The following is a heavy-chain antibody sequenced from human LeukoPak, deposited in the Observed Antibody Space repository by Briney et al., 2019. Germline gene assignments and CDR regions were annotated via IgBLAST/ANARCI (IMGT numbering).Heavy chain of an antibody. J-gene: IGHJ6*03. CDR2: IKQDGSEK. CDR3: ARVRGYSGYQTYYYYYMDV. CDR1: GFTFSRYW. D-gene: IGHD5-12*01. V-gene: IGHV3-7*01. Sequence: PGGSLRLSCAASGFTFSRYWMSWVRQAPGKGLEWVANIKQDGSEKYYVDSVKGRFTISRDNAKNSLYLQMNSLRAEDTAVYYCARVRGYSGYQTYYYYYMDVWGKGTTVTVSS.